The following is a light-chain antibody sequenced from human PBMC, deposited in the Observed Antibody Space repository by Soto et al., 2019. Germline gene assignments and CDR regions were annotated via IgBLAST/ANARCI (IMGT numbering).Light chain of an antibody. Sequence: DIVMTQSPATLSVAPGERVTFSCRASQGVSRKLAWYQHKPGQAPRLLISGASTGATGIPARFSGSGSGTEFTLTISSLQYEDCAIYYCQQYHTWPITFGGGTKADIK. CDR2: GAS. CDR3: QQYHTWPIT. CDR1: QGVSRK. J-gene: IGKJ4*01. V-gene: IGKV3-15*01.